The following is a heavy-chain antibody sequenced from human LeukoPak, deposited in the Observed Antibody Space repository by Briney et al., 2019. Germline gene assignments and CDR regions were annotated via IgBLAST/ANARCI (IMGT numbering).Heavy chain of an antibody. J-gene: IGHJ4*02. CDR1: GDSISSSSYY. CDR2: IYYSGST. CDR3: ARDHYDSSGYYYFDY. D-gene: IGHD3-22*01. Sequence: PSETLSPTCTVSGDSISSSSYYWGWIRQPPGKGLEWIASIYYSGSTYYNPSLKSRVTISVDTSKNQFSLKLSSVTAADTAVYYCARDHYDSSGYYYFDYWGQGTLVTVSS. V-gene: IGHV4-39*02.